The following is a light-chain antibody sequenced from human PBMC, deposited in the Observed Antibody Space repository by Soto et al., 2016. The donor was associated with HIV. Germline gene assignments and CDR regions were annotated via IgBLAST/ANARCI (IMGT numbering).Light chain of an antibody. CDR2: KAS. J-gene: IGKJ4*01. Sequence: DIQMTQSPSTLSASVGDRVTITCRASQSISSWLAWYQQKPGKAPTLLIYKASSLESGVPSRFSGSGSGTEFSLTISSLQPDDFATYYCQQYNLYPITFGGGTKVE. V-gene: IGKV1-5*03. CDR3: QQYNLYPIT. CDR1: QSISSW.